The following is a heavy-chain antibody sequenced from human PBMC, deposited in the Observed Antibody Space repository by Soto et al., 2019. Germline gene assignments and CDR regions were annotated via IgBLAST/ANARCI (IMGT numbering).Heavy chain of an antibody. CDR2: ISWNSGSI. Sequence: EVQLVESGGGLVQPGRSLRLSCAASGFTFDDYAMHWVRQAPGKGLEWVSGISWNSGSIGYADSVKGRFTISRDNAKNSLYPQMNSLRAEDTALYYCAKDAGDYVDYYYYMDVWGKGTTVTVSS. CDR1: GFTFDDYA. D-gene: IGHD4-17*01. V-gene: IGHV3-9*01. J-gene: IGHJ6*03. CDR3: AKDAGDYVDYYYYMDV.